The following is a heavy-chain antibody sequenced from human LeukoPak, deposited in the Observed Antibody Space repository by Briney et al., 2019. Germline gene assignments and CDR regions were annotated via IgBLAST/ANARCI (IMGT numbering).Heavy chain of an antibody. J-gene: IGHJ4*02. Sequence: GGSLRLSCAASGFTFNNYAMNWVRQAPGKGLEGVSRISGSGGNTYYADSVKGRFTISRDNSKNTLYLQMNSLRAEDTAVYYCARDGGNYYGSGSYYGYFDYWGQGTLVTVSS. V-gene: IGHV3-23*01. D-gene: IGHD3-10*01. CDR2: ISGSGGNT. CDR1: GFTFNNYA. CDR3: ARDGGNYYGSGSYYGYFDY.